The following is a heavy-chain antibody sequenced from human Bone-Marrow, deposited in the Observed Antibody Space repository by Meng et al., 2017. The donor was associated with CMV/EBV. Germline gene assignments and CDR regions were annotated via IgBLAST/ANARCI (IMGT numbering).Heavy chain of an antibody. CDR2: IKQDGSEK. Sequence: GESLKISCAASGFTFSSYWMSWVRQAPGKGLEWVANIKQDGSEKYYVDSVKGRFTISRDNAKNPLYLQMNSLRAEDTAVYYCARVGSSSSFASYYYYGMDVWGQGTTVTVSS. D-gene: IGHD6-6*01. CDR3: ARVGSSSSFASYYYYGMDV. J-gene: IGHJ6*02. CDR1: GFTFSSYW. V-gene: IGHV3-7*01.